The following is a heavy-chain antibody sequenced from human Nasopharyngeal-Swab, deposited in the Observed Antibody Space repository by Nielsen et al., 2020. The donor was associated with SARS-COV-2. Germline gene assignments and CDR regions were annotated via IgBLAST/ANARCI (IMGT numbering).Heavy chain of an antibody. V-gene: IGHV3-30-3*01. CDR1: GFTFSRYT. CDR3: ASTPPDSSGYYYAFHY. D-gene: IGHD3-22*01. Sequence: SLKISCAASGFTFSRYTMHWVRQAPGKGLEWVAVISYDGSNKYYADSVKGRFTISRDISKNTLYLQMNSLRAEETAVFYCASTPPDSSGYYYAFHYWGRGTLVTVSS. CDR2: ISYDGSNK. J-gene: IGHJ4*02.